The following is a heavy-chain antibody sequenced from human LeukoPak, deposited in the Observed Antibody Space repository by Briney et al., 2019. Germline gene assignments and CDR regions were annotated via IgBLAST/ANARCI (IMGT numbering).Heavy chain of an antibody. J-gene: IGHJ4*02. CDR1: GGSISSSSYY. Sequence: SQTLSLTCTVSGGSISSSSYYWSWIRQPAGKGLEWIGRIYTSGSTNYNPSLKSRVTISVDTSKNQFSLKLSSVTAADTAVYYCARGDGYKPSSCLDYWGQGTLVTVSS. D-gene: IGHD5-24*01. V-gene: IGHV4-61*02. CDR2: IYTSGST. CDR3: ARGDGYKPSSCLDY.